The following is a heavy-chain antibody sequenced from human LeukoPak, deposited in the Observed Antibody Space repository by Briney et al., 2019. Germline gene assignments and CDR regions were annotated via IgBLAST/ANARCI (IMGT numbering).Heavy chain of an antibody. Sequence: GGSLRLSCAASGFTFSSYSMNWVRQAPGKGLEWVSSISSSSSYIYYADSVKGRFTISRDNAKNSLYLQMNSLRAEDTAVYYCARDSAYCGGDCYSGAGDAFDIWGQGTMVTVSS. J-gene: IGHJ3*02. D-gene: IGHD2-21*02. CDR2: ISSSSSYI. CDR1: GFTFSSYS. V-gene: IGHV3-21*01. CDR3: ARDSAYCGGDCYSGAGDAFDI.